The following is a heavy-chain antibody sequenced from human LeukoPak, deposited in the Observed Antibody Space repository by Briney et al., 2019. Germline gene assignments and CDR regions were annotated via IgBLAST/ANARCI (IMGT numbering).Heavy chain of an antibody. CDR3: AKDGVLAVAGTG. CDR1: GFTFSSYA. CDR2: ISGSGGST. J-gene: IGHJ4*02. V-gene: IGHV3-23*01. Sequence: PGGSLRLYSAASGFTFSSYAMSWVRQAPGKGLEWVSAISGSGGSTYYADSVKGRFTISRDNSKNTLYLQMNSLRAEDTAVYYCAKDGVLAVAGTGGGQGTLVTVSS. D-gene: IGHD6-19*01.